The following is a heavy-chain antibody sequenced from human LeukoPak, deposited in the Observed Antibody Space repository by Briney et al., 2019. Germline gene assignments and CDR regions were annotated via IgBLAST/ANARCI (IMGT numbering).Heavy chain of an antibody. V-gene: IGHV4-30-4*08. D-gene: IGHD3-3*01. Sequence: PSETLSLTCTASGGSISSGDYYWSWIRQPPGKGLEWIGYIYYSGSTYYNPSLKRLVTISVDTYKNQFSLKLSSVTAADTAVYYCAIGSGTFDDWGQGTLVTVSS. CDR2: IYYSGST. CDR1: GGSISSGDYY. J-gene: IGHJ4*02. CDR3: AIGSGTFDD.